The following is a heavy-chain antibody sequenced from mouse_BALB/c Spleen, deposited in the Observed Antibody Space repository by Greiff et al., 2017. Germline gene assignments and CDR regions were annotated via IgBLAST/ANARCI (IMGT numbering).Heavy chain of an antibody. CDR3: NAWPYYYAMDY. CDR1: GFNIKDYY. J-gene: IGHJ4*01. Sequence: VQLQQSGAELVRSGASVKLSCTASGFNIKDYYMHWVKQRPEQGLEWIGWIDPENGDTEYAPKFQGKATMTADTSSNTAYLQLSSLTSEDTAVYYCNAWPYYYAMDYWGQGTSVTVSS. V-gene: IGHV14-4*02. CDR2: IDPENGDT.